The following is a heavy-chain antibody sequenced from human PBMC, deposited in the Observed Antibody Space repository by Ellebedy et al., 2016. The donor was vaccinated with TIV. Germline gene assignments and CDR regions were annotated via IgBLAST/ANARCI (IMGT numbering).Heavy chain of an antibody. CDR3: ASVTMSTGAFDI. J-gene: IGHJ3*02. Sequence: SETLSLXXTVSGGSISSSSYYWGWIRQPPGKGLEWIGSIYYSGSTYYNPSLKSRVTISVDTSKNQFSLKLSSVTAADTAVYYCASVTMSTGAFDIWGQGTMVTVSS. D-gene: IGHD3-10*01. CDR2: IYYSGST. CDR1: GGSISSSSYY. V-gene: IGHV4-39*01.